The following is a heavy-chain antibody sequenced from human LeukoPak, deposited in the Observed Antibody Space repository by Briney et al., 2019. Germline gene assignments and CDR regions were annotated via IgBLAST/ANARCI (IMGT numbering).Heavy chain of an antibody. CDR2: IYHSGSI. V-gene: IGHV4-30-4*02. CDR3: ARDGGSCSGGSCYGPLDY. CDR1: GVSMSSGDHY. Sequence: PSDTLSLTCTVSGVSMSSGDHYWRWVREPPGRGLEWSGYIYHSGSIYYNPSLKGRVTISIDTSKNQFSLNLNSVTAADTAVYYCARDGGSCSGGSCYGPLDYWGQGTLVTVSS. D-gene: IGHD2-15*01. J-gene: IGHJ4*02.